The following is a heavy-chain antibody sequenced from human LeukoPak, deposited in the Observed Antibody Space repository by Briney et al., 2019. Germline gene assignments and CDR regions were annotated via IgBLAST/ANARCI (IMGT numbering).Heavy chain of an antibody. D-gene: IGHD6-13*01. V-gene: IGHV3-48*01. CDR3: ANGGGIAAALDYFDY. J-gene: IGHJ4*02. Sequence: PGGSLRLSCAASGFTFRSYSMNWVRQAPGKGLEWVSYISSSSSTIYYADSVKGRFTISRDNAKNSLHLQMNSLRAEDTAVYYCANGGGIAAALDYFDYWGQGTLVTVSS. CDR1: GFTFRSYS. CDR2: ISSSSSTI.